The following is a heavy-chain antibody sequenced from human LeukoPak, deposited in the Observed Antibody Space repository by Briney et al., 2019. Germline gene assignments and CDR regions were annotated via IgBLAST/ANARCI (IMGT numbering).Heavy chain of an antibody. CDR1: GYTFTSYD. CDR2: VNPNSGNT. D-gene: IGHD3-22*01. J-gene: IGHJ5*02. Sequence: VASVKVSCKASGYTFTSYDINWVRQATGQGLEWMGWVNPNSGNTGYAQKFQGRVTMTRNTSISTAYMELSSLRSEDTAVYYCARGPSKYYYDSSGWFDPWGQGTLVTVSS. V-gene: IGHV1-8*01. CDR3: ARGPSKYYYDSSGWFDP.